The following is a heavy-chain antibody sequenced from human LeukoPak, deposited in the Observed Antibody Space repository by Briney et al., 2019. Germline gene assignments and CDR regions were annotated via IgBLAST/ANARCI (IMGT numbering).Heavy chain of an antibody. D-gene: IGHD2-2*01. CDR1: GFTFTDYY. CDR3: ARDDIDIVVVPVDKVFDC. V-gene: IGHV1-2*06. J-gene: IGHJ4*02. CDR2: ISPNSGGT. Sequence: ASVKVSCKASGFTFTDYYVHWLRQAPGQGLEWMGRISPNSGGTNYAQRFQGRVTMTGDTSITTVYMELSSLRSDDTAVYYCARDDIDIVVVPVDKVFDCWGQGTWSPSPQ.